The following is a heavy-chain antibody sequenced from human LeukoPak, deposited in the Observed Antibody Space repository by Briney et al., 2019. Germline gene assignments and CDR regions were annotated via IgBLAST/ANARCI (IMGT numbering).Heavy chain of an antibody. CDR1: GGSISSSSYY. D-gene: IGHD2-2*01. J-gene: IGHJ4*02. CDR3: ARDPLIVVVPAAYYPIFDY. Sequence: SETLSLTCTVSGGSISSSSYYWGWIRQPPGKGLEWIGSIYYSGSTYYNPSLKSRVTISVDTSKNQFSLKLSSVTAADTAVYYCARDPLIVVVPAAYYPIFDYWGQGTLVTVSS. V-gene: IGHV4-39*02. CDR2: IYYSGST.